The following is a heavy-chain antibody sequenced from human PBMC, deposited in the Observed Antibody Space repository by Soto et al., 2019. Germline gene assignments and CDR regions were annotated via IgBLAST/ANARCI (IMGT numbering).Heavy chain of an antibody. D-gene: IGHD5-12*01. Sequence: EVQLVESGGGLVKPGGSLRLSCAASGFTFSSYSMNWVRQAPGKGLEWVSCIRSGSTHIYYADPVKGRFTTSRDDAKNSLYLHMNSLRVEDPDVYYCARGVATIHDWYLELWGRGTLVTVSS. CDR3: ARGVATIHDWYLEL. J-gene: IGHJ2*01. CDR1: GFTFSSYS. V-gene: IGHV3-21*01. CDR2: IRSGSTHI.